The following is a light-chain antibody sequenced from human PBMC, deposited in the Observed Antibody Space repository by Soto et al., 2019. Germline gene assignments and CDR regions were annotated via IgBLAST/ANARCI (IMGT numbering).Light chain of an antibody. CDR3: QHRSNWPST. CDR2: DAS. J-gene: IGKJ4*01. CDR1: QSVSGY. Sequence: EIVLTQSPATLSLSPGNRATLSCRASQSVSGYLAWYQQKPGQAPRLLIYDASNRAPGIPPSFSGSESGTDFTLTITSLEPEDFAVYYCQHRSNWPSTFGGGTKVEI. V-gene: IGKV3-11*01.